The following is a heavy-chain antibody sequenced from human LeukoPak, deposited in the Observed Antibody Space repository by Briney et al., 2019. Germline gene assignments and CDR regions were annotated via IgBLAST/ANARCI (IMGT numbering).Heavy chain of an antibody. CDR2: MNPNSGNT. CDR1: GYSFTNHD. J-gene: IGHJ4*02. CDR3: ARNSGVADC. D-gene: IGHD5-12*01. V-gene: IGHV1-8*01. Sequence: GASVKVSCKASGYSFTNHDISWVRQATGQGLEWMGWMNPNSGNTGYAEKFQGRVTMTRDTSITTAYMELSSLRSEDTAVYYCARNSGVADCWGQGTLVTVSS.